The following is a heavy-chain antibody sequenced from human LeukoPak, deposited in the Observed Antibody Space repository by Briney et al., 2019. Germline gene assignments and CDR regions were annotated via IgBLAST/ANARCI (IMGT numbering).Heavy chain of an antibody. CDR1: GGSFSGYY. CDR2: INHSGST. J-gene: IGHJ4*02. D-gene: IGHD3-3*01. Sequence: PSETLSLTCAVYGGSFSGYYWSWIRQPPGKGLEWIGEINHSGSTNYNPSLKSRVTISVDTSKNQLSLKLSSVTAADTAVYYCARTTTRGYDFWSGYRALGGFDYWGQGTLVTVSS. V-gene: IGHV4-34*01. CDR3: ARTTTRGYDFWSGYRALGGFDY.